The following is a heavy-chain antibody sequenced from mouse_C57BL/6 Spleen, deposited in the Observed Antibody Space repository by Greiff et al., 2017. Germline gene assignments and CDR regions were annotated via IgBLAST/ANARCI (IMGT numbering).Heavy chain of an antibody. V-gene: IGHV2-2*01. Sequence: QVQLKQSGPGLVQPSQSLSITCTVSGFSLTSYGVHWVRQSPGKGLEWLGVIWSGGSTDYNAAFISRLSISKDNSKSQVFFKMNSLQADDTAIYYCARGPYYGSLYFDYWGQGTTLTVSS. J-gene: IGHJ2*01. CDR3: ARGPYYGSLYFDY. D-gene: IGHD1-1*01. CDR2: IWSGGST. CDR1: GFSLTSYG.